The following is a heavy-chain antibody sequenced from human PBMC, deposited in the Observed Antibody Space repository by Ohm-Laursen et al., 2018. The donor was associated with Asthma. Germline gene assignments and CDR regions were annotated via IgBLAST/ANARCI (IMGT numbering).Heavy chain of an antibody. CDR2: ISAYNGNT. D-gene: IGHD2-15*01. V-gene: IGHV1-18*01. J-gene: IGHJ6*02. Sequence: ASVKVSCKASGYTFTSYGISWVRQAPGQGLEWMGWISAYNGNTNYAQKLQGRVTMTTDTSTSTAYMELRSLRSDDTAVYYCARDGGYCSGGSCYSGPYYYYGMDVWGQGTTVTVSS. CDR3: ARDGGYCSGGSCYSGPYYYYGMDV. CDR1: GYTFTSYG.